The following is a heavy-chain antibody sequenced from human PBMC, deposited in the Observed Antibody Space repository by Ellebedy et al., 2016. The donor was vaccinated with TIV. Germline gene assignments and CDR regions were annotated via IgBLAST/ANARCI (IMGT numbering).Heavy chain of an antibody. Sequence: AASVKVSCKASGYTFTSYHVHWVRQAPGRGLEWMRIINPSGGSTSYAQKFKGRITMTRDTSTRTVYMELSGLRYEDTAVYYCARSYGDTDYWGQGTLVTVSS. D-gene: IGHD4-17*01. CDR3: ARSYGDTDY. CDR2: INPSGGST. V-gene: IGHV1-46*01. CDR1: GYTFTSYH. J-gene: IGHJ4*02.